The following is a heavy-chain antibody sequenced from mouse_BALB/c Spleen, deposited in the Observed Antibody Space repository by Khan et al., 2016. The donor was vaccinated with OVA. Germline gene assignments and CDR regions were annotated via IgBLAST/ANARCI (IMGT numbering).Heavy chain of an antibody. CDR3: ARSLFITTVVAGDFDY. CDR1: GYTFTDYN. J-gene: IGHJ2*01. V-gene: IGHV1-18*01. Sequence: VRLQQSGPELVKPGASVKIPCKASGYTFTDYNMDWVKQSHGKSLEWIGDINPNNGGTIYNQKFKGKATLTVDKSSSTGYMELRSLTSEDTAVYYCARSLFITTVVAGDFDYWGQGTTLTVSS. D-gene: IGHD1-1*01. CDR2: INPNNGGT.